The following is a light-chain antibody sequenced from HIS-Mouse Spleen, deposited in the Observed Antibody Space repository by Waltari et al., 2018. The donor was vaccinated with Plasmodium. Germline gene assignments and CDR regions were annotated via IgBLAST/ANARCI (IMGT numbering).Light chain of an antibody. CDR3: QQLNSYPPFT. CDR1: QVINSY. Sequence: DIQLTHAPSFLSASVGDRVTLHCRASQVINSYLAWYQQKPGKPPKLLIYAAATLQSGVPSRFSGSGSGTEFTLTISSLQPEDFVTYYCQQLNSYPPFTFGPGTKVDIK. J-gene: IGKJ3*01. V-gene: IGKV1-9*01. CDR2: AAA.